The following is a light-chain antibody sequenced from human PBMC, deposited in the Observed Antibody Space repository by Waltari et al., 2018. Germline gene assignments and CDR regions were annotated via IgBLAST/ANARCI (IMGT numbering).Light chain of an antibody. V-gene: IGLV2-23*02. CDR3: CSYAGSNNVI. CDR2: EVT. J-gene: IGLJ2*01. CDR1: SSDGGNYNL. Sequence: QSALTQPASVSGSPGQSITISCTGTSSDGGNYNLVSWYQQHPGKAPKLMIYEVTKRPSGVSNRFSGSKSDNTASLTISGLQAEDEADYHCCSYAGSNNVIFGGGTKLTVL.